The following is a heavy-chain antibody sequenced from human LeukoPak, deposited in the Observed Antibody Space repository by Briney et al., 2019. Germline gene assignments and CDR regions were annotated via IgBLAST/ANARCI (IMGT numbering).Heavy chain of an antibody. CDR2: IYYSGST. CDR1: GGSISSGGYY. J-gene: IGHJ2*01. Sequence: SQTLSLTCTVSGGSISSGGYYWSWIRQHPGKGLEWIGYIYYSGSTYYNPSLKSRVTISVDTSKNQFSLKLSSVTAADTAVYYCAREAIAAAGPTYWYFDLWGHGTLVTVSS. V-gene: IGHV4-31*03. CDR3: AREAIAAAGPTYWYFDL. D-gene: IGHD6-13*01.